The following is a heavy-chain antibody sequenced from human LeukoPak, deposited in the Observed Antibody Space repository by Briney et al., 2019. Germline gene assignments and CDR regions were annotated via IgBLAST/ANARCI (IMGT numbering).Heavy chain of an antibody. V-gene: IGHV3-30*14. Sequence: GESLKISCAASGFTFSSYAMHWVRQAPGKGLEWVAVTSYDGGNKFYGDSVKGRFTISRDNSKNTLYLQMNSVRAEDTAVYYCAMSSSAYYSDYWGQGTLVIVSS. CDR3: AMSSSAYYSDY. J-gene: IGHJ4*02. CDR1: GFTFSSYA. CDR2: TSYDGGNK. D-gene: IGHD6-6*01.